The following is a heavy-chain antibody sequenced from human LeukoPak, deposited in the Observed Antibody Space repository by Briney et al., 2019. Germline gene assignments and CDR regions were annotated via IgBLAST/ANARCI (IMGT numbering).Heavy chain of an antibody. CDR3: ASLHFYASEY. J-gene: IGHJ4*02. CDR2: IKEDGSRK. Sequence: GGSLRLSCAASGLXFSDFWITWVRQAPGKALEWVATIKEDGSRKYYVDSVKGRFTISRDNAKNSLYLHMNSMRAEDTAVYFCASLHFYASEYWGQGTLVTVSS. CDR1: GLXFSDFW. D-gene: IGHD2/OR15-2a*01. V-gene: IGHV3-7*05.